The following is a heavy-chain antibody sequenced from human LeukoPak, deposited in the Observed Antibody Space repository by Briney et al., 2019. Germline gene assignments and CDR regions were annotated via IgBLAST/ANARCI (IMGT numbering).Heavy chain of an antibody. V-gene: IGHV3-11*04. D-gene: IGHD2-21*02. Sequence: LSLTCAVYGGSFSGYYWSWICQSPGKGLEWVSYISSSGGTIYYADSVKGRFTISRDNAKNSLYLQMNSLRAEDTAVYYCARDRGVTLFYYGMDVWGQGTTVTVSS. J-gene: IGHJ6*02. CDR1: GGSFSGYY. CDR3: ARDRGVTLFYYGMDV. CDR2: ISSSGGTI.